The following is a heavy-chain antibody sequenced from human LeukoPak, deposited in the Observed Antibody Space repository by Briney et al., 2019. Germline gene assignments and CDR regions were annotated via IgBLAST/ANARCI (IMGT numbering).Heavy chain of an antibody. Sequence: GASVKVSCKASGYTFTGYYMHWVRQAPGQGLEWIGWINPNSGGTNYAQKFQGRVTMTRDTSISTAYMGLSRLRSDDTAVYYCARVNDYGDYGYWFDPWGQGTLVTVSS. CDR1: GYTFTGYY. J-gene: IGHJ5*02. CDR2: INPNSGGT. V-gene: IGHV1-2*02. CDR3: ARVNDYGDYGYWFDP. D-gene: IGHD4-17*01.